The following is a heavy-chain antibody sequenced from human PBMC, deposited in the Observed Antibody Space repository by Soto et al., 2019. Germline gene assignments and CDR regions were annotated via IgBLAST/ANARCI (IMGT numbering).Heavy chain of an antibody. CDR2: IKQDGSEK. J-gene: IGHJ6*02. D-gene: IGHD6-13*01. CDR3: AREGKAARNYYYYYGMDV. Sequence: HPGGSLRLSCAASGFTFSSYWMSWVRQAPGKGLEWVANIKQDGSEKYYVDSVKGRFTISRDNAKNSLYLQMNSLRAEDTAVYYCAREGKAARNYYYYYGMDVWGQGTTVTVSS. V-gene: IGHV3-7*01. CDR1: GFTFSSYW.